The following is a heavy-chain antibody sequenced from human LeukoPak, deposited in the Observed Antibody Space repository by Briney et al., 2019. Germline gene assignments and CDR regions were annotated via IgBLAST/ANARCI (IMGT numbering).Heavy chain of an antibody. CDR2: IIPILGIA. Sequence: ASVKVSCKASGGTFSSYAISWVRQAPGQGLEWMGRIIPILGIANYAQKFQGRVTITADKSTSTAYMELSSLRSEDTAVYYCARETDGYSLVDYWGQGTLVTVSS. CDR3: ARETDGYSLVDY. D-gene: IGHD5-24*01. J-gene: IGHJ4*02. CDR1: GGTFSSYA. V-gene: IGHV1-69*04.